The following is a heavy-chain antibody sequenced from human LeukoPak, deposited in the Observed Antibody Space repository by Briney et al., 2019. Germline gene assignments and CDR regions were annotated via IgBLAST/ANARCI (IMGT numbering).Heavy chain of an antibody. CDR3: AGSPIGYGMDV. CDR1: GGSISNENW. CDR2: IYHSGST. J-gene: IGHJ6*02. Sequence: PSGTLSLTCAVSGGSISNENWRGWVRRPPGKGLEWIGEIYHSGSTNYIPSLKSRVTISVDKSKNQFSLKLTSVTAADTAVYYCAGSPIGYGMDVWGQGTTVTVSS. V-gene: IGHV4-4*02.